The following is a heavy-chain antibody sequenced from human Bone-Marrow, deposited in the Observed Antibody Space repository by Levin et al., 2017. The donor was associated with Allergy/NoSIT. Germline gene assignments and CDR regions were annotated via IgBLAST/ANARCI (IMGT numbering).Heavy chain of an antibody. J-gene: IGHJ6*02. CDR1: GFTFSAYW. Sequence: SCVASGFTFSAYWMHWVRQAPGKGLEWVASVKQDGSDKYYVESVKGRFTISRDNVKNSVYLEMNSVRTDDSAVYYCARHSIEYSLLPLYGMDVWGQGTTVTVSS. CDR3: ARHSIEYSLLPLYGMDV. V-gene: IGHV3-7*01. CDR2: VKQDGSDK. D-gene: IGHD3-3*02.